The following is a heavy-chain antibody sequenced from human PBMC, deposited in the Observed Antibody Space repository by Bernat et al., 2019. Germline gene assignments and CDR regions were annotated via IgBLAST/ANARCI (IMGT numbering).Heavy chain of an antibody. V-gene: IGHV3-23*01. CDR2: ISGSGGST. CDR3: AKTVGTKGKYYCDS. J-gene: IGHJ4*02. Sequence: VQLLESGGNLVQPGGSLRLSCAVSGFTFSSYAMSWVRQAPGKGLEWVSAISGSGGSTYHADSVKGRFTISRDSSESTLYLQMNSLRAEDTAVYYCAKTVGTKGKYYCDSWGQGTLVTVSS. CDR1: GFTFSSYA. D-gene: IGHD2-2*01.